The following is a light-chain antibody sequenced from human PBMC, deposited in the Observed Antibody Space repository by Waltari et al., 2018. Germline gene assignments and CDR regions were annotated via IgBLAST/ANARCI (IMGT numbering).Light chain of an antibody. Sequence: DIQVTQSPSPLSASVGDRVTITCRASQSISSYLNWYQQKPGKAPKLLIYAASSLQSGVPSRFSGSGSGTDFTLTISSLQPEDFATYYCQQSYSPRYTFGQGTKLEIK. CDR3: QQSYSPRYT. J-gene: IGKJ2*01. CDR1: QSISSY. V-gene: IGKV1-39*01. CDR2: AAS.